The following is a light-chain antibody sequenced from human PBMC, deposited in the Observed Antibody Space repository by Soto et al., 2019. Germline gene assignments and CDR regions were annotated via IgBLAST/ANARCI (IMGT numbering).Light chain of an antibody. CDR1: SSDVGAYNY. Sequence: QSALTQPASVSGSPGQSITISCTGTSSDVGAYNYVSWYQQHPGKAPKLMICDVRNRPSGVSNRFSGSTSGNTASLTISGLQAEDEADYYCSSYTSSSSVVFGGGTKVTVL. CDR3: SSYTSSSSVV. V-gene: IGLV2-14*03. CDR2: DVR. J-gene: IGLJ2*01.